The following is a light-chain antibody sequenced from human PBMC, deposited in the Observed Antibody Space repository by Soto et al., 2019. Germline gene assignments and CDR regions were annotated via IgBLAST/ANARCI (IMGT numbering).Light chain of an antibody. V-gene: IGLV2-8*01. CDR3: ASYAGTSLFV. CDR2: EVT. Sequence: QSALTQPPSASGSPGQSLTISCTGTSSDVGFYNFVSWYQQRPGKAPKLVIYEVTKRPSGVPDRFSGSKSGSTASLTGSGLQADDEADYYCASYAGTSLFVFGSGTKLTVL. J-gene: IGLJ1*01. CDR1: SSDVGFYNF.